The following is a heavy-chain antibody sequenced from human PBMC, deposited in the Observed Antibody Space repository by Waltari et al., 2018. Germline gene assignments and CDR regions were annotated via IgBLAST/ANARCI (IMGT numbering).Heavy chain of an antibody. CDR1: GFTFSSYG. CDR3: AKVRPLFDSSGFFDY. V-gene: IGHV3-30*18. CDR2: ISYDGSNK. J-gene: IGHJ4*02. D-gene: IGHD3-22*01. Sequence: QVQLVESRGGVVQPGRSLRLSCAASGFTFSSYGMHWVRQAPGKGLEWVAVISYDGSNKYYADSVKGRFTISRDNSKNTLYLQMNSLRAEDTAVYYCAKVRPLFDSSGFFDYWGQGTLVTVSS.